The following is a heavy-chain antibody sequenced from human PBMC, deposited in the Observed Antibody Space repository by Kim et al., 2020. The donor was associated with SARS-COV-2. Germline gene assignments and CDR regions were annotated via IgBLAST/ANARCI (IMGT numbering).Heavy chain of an antibody. D-gene: IGHD3-9*01. CDR1: GFTFSNAW. CDR3: TTLLRYFDWLAVKYYYYGMDV. Sequence: GVSLRLSCAASGFTFSNAWMSWVRQAPGKGLEWVGRIKSKTDGGTTDYAAPVKGRFTISRDDSKNTLYLQMNSLKTEDTAVYYCTTLLRYFDWLAVKYYYYGMDVWGQGTTVTVSS. CDR2: IKSKTDGGTT. V-gene: IGHV3-15*01. J-gene: IGHJ6*02.